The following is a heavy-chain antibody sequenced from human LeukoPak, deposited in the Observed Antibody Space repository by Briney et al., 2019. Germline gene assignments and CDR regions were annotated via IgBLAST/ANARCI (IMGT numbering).Heavy chain of an antibody. CDR1: GGSISSGSYY. CDR3: ARAHQQWLVLSWFDP. D-gene: IGHD6-19*01. J-gene: IGHJ5*02. V-gene: IGHV4-61*02. Sequence: SETLSLTCTVSGGSISSGSYYWSWIRQPAGKGLEWIGRIYTSGSTNYNPSLKSRVTISVDTSKNQFSLKLSSVTAADTAVYYCARAHQQWLVLSWFDPWGQGTLVTVSS. CDR2: IYTSGST.